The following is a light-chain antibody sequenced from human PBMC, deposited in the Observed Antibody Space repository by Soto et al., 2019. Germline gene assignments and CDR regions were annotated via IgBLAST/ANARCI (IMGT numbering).Light chain of an antibody. J-gene: IGKJ1*01. CDR1: QSISSY. CDR3: QQSYSTPWT. CDR2: AAS. Sequence: DIQMTQSPSSLSASVGDRVTITCRASQSISSYLNWYQQKPGKAPKLLIYAASSVQSGGPSRFSGNGSGTDFTLTISSLQPEDFATYYCQQSYSTPWTFGQGTKVEIK. V-gene: IGKV1-39*01.